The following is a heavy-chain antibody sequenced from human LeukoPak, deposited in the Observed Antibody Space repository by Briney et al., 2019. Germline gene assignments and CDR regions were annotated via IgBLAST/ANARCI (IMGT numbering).Heavy chain of an antibody. CDR3: ARAGPAVYCSGTACYLDH. D-gene: IGHD2/OR15-2a*01. CDR1: GGTFSSYA. Sequence: WASVKVSCKASGGTFSSYAISWVRQAPGQGLEWMGWISAYNGNTNYAQKLQGRVTMTRDTSTNTAYMELSSLTSDDTAVYYCARAGPAVYCSGTACYLDHWGQGTLVTVST. CDR2: ISAYNGNT. V-gene: IGHV1-18*01. J-gene: IGHJ1*01.